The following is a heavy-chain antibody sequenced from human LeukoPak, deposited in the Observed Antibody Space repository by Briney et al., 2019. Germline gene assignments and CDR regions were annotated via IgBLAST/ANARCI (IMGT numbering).Heavy chain of an antibody. D-gene: IGHD2-8*01. Sequence: SETLSLTCAVSGGSISSGGYSWSWIRQPPGKGLEWIGEINHSGSTNYNPSLKSRVTISVDTSKNQFSLKLSSVTAADTAVYYCARERGYCSNGICLYYYYYYMDVWGKGTTVTVSS. J-gene: IGHJ6*03. CDR2: INHSGST. V-gene: IGHV4-34*01. CDR3: ARERGYCSNGICLYYYYYYMDV. CDR1: GGSISSGGYS.